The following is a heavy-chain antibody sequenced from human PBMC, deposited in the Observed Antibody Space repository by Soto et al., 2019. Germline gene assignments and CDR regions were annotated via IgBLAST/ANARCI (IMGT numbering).Heavy chain of an antibody. CDR2: ISGSGGST. V-gene: IGHV3-23*01. D-gene: IGHD1-26*01. CDR3: AKDRRSRITSVGAFDI. J-gene: IGHJ3*02. CDR1: GFTFSSYA. Sequence: PGGALRLSCAASGFTFSSYAMSWVRQAPGKGLEWVSAISGSGGSTYYADSVKGRFTISRDNSKNTLYLQMNSLRAEDTAVYYCAKDRRSRITSVGAFDIWGQGTMVTVSS.